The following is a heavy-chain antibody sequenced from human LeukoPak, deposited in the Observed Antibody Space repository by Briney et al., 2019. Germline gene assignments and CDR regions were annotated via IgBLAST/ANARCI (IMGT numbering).Heavy chain of an antibody. J-gene: IGHJ4*02. CDR1: GFTFSDYY. CDR3: AKSLGESADY. V-gene: IGHV3-53*01. Sequence: GGSLRLSCAASGFTFSDYYMSWVRQAPGKGLEWVSVIYSGGSTNYADSVKGRFTISRDNSKNTLYLQMNSLIADDTAVYYCAKSLGESADYWGQGTLVTVSS. D-gene: IGHD3-10*01. CDR2: IYSGGST.